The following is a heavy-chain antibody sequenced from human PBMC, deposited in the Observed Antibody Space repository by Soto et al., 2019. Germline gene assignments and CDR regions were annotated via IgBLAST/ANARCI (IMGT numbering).Heavy chain of an antibody. J-gene: IGHJ6*02. V-gene: IGHV4-34*01. CDR1: GGSFSGYY. CDR2: INHSGST. D-gene: IGHD6-13*01. CDR3: ARGVAAAGLYYYYGMDV. Sequence: PSETLSLTCAVYGGSFSGYYWSWIRQPPGKGLVWIGEINHSGSTNYNPSLKSRVTISVDTSKNQFSLKLSSVTAADTAVYYCARGVAAAGLYYYYGMDVWGQGTTVTVSS.